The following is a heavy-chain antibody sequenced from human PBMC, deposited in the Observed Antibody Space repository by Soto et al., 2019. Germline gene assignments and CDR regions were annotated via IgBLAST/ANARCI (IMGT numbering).Heavy chain of an antibody. J-gene: IGHJ3*02. V-gene: IGHV1-3*01. Sequence: QVQLVQSGAEVKKPGASVKVSCKASGYTFTSYAMHWVRQAPGQRLEWMGWINAGNGNTKYSQKCQGRVTITRDTAASTAYMELSSLRSEDTAVYYCAVGYCSGGSCYPHDAFDIWGQGTMVTVSS. CDR2: INAGNGNT. CDR3: AVGYCSGGSCYPHDAFDI. D-gene: IGHD2-15*01. CDR1: GYTFTSYA.